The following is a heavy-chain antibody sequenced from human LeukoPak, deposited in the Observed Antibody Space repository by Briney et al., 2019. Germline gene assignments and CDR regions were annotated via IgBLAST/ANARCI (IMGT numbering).Heavy chain of an antibody. Sequence: SETLSLTCAVYGGSFSGYYWSWIRQPPGKGLEWIGEINHSGSTNYNPSLKSRVTISVDTSKNQFSLKLSSVTAADTAVYYCARSYSSGWYVDYWGQGTLVTVSS. D-gene: IGHD6-19*01. J-gene: IGHJ4*02. CDR1: GGSFSGYY. CDR3: ARSYSSGWYVDY. V-gene: IGHV4-34*01. CDR2: INHSGST.